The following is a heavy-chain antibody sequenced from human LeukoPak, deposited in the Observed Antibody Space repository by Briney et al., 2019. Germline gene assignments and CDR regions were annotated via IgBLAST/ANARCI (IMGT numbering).Heavy chain of an antibody. V-gene: IGHV1-8*02. Sequence: ASVKVSCKASGYTFTSYDINWVRQATGQGLEWLGWMNPNSGNTGYAQKFQGRVTLTRDTSISTAYMELSSLRSENTAIYYCTRGRPASFDPWGQGTLVTVSS. J-gene: IGHJ5*02. CDR1: GYTFTSYD. CDR2: MNPNSGNT. CDR3: TRGRPASFDP. D-gene: IGHD2-2*01.